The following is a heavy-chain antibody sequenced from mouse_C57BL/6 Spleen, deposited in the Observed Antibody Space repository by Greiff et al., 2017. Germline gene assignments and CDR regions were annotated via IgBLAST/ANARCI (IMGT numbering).Heavy chain of an antibody. V-gene: IGHV1-66*01. D-gene: IGHD2-2*01. J-gene: IGHJ3*01. CDR1: GYSFTSYS. CDR3: ARTMVTTWDPVAY. Sequence: VQLHQSGPELVKPGASVKISCKASGYSFTSYSIHWVKQRPGQGLEWIGWIYPGSGNTKYNEKFKGKATLTADTSSSTAYMQLSSLTSEDSAVYYCARTMVTTWDPVAYWGQGTLVTVSA. CDR2: IYPGSGNT.